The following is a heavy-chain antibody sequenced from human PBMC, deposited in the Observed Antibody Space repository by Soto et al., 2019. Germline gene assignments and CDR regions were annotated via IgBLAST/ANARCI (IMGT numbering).Heavy chain of an antibody. J-gene: IGHJ5*01. CDR2: ISDGGGST. D-gene: IGHD2-21*01. Sequence: PGGALRVSCAASGFSFSSYAMSWVRQAPGKGLEWVSSISDGGGSTNYADSVRGRFTIARDRSKNTLYLHMISLRAEDTAVYYCAKEYCGAECALDFWGHVALVTVSP. CDR3: AKEYCGAECALDF. V-gene: IGHV3-23*01. CDR1: GFSFSSYA.